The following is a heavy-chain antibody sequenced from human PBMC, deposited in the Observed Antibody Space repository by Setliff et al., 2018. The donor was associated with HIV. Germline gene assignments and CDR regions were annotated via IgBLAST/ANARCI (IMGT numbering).Heavy chain of an antibody. Sequence: GGSLRLSCAGSGFVFNDHSFHWVRQAPGKGLEWLSYITATGTTVSYADSVRGRFIISRDDSLGIAYLQLNSLKSEDTAIYYCTRTPGAWQNYFDYWGQGTPVTVSS. CDR1: GFVFNDHS. D-gene: IGHD2-15*01. J-gene: IGHJ4*02. CDR3: TRTPGAWQNYFDY. V-gene: IGHV3-48*01. CDR2: ITATGTTV.